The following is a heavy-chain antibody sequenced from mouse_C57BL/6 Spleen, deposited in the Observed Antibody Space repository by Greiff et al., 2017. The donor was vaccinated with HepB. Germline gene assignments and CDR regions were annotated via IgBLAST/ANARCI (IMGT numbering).Heavy chain of an antibody. Sequence: QVQLKESGAELVRPGASVTLSCKASGYTFTDYEMHWVKQTPVHGLEWIGAIDPETGGTAYNQKFKGKAILTADKSSSTAYMELRSLTSEDSAVYYCTRKTPTVVAMRYFDVWGTGTTVTVSS. J-gene: IGHJ1*03. CDR3: TRKTPTVVAMRYFDV. V-gene: IGHV1-15*01. CDR1: GYTFTDYE. CDR2: IDPETGGT. D-gene: IGHD1-1*01.